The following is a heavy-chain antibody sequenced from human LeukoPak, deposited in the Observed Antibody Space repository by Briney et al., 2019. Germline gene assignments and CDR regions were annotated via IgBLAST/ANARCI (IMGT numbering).Heavy chain of an antibody. V-gene: IGHV3-30*01. Sequence: GGSLRLSCAASRFTFSSCAMHWVRQAPGKGLEWVAVISSDGNTKYYGDSVKGRFTISRDNSRDTLYLQMNSLRGEGSAVYYCARRTTSLDYWGQGTLVTVSS. J-gene: IGHJ4*02. CDR2: ISSDGNTK. CDR3: ARRTTSLDY. CDR1: RFTFSSCA. D-gene: IGHD2-2*01.